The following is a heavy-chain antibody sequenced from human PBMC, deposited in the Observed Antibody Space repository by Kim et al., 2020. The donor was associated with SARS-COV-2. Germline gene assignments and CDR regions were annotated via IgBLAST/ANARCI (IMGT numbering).Heavy chain of an antibody. V-gene: IGHV3-49*03. CDR3: TRDTLVSGWFTYYFDY. Sequence: GGSLRLSCTASGFTFGDYAMSWFRQAPGKGLEWVGFIRSKAYGGTTEYAASVKGRFTISRDDSKSIAYLQMNSLKTEDTAVYYCTRDTLVSGWFTYYFDYWGQGTLVTVSS. J-gene: IGHJ4*02. CDR2: IRSKAYGGTT. CDR1: GFTFGDYA. D-gene: IGHD6-19*01.